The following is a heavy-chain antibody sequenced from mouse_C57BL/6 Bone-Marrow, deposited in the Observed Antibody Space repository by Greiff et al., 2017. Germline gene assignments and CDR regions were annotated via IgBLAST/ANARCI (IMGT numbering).Heavy chain of an antibody. D-gene: IGHD2-2*01. V-gene: IGHV3-6*01. CDR2: ISYDGSN. CDR3: AREGLPYAWFAY. Sequence: ESGPGLVKPSQSLSLTCSVTGYSITSGYYWNWIRQFPGNKLEWMGYISYDGSNNYNPSLKNRISITRDTSKNQFFLKLNSVTTEDTATYYCAREGLPYAWFAYWGQGTLVTVSA. CDR1: GYSITSGYY. J-gene: IGHJ3*01.